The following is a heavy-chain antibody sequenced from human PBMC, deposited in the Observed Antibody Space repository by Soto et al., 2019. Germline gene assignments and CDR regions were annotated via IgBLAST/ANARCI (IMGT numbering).Heavy chain of an antibody. Sequence: SETLSLTCTVSGGSISSSSYYWGWIRQPPGKGLEWIGSIYYSGSTYYNPSLKSRVTISVDTSKNQFSLKLSSVTAADTAVYYCARRDYSNYVSNYWGQGTLVTVSS. CDR3: ARRDYSNYVSNY. J-gene: IGHJ4*02. V-gene: IGHV4-39*01. CDR2: IYYSGST. CDR1: GGSISSSSYY. D-gene: IGHD4-4*01.